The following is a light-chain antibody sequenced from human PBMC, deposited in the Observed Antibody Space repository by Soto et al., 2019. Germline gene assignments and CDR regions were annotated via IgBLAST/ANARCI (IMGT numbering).Light chain of an antibody. Sequence: QPVPTQPPSVSGAPGQRVTISCSGSTSNIGNNAVNWYQQLPGKAPRALIYYDDLLPTGVSKRFSGSKSGTSVSLAISGLQSDDEADYYCASWDDTLSGVVFGGGTKLTVL. CDR1: TSNIGNNA. CDR2: YDD. CDR3: ASWDDTLSGVV. V-gene: IGLV1-36*01. J-gene: IGLJ3*02.